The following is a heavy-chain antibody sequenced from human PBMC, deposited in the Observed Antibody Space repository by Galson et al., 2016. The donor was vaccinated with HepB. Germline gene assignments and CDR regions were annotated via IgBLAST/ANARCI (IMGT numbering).Heavy chain of an antibody. J-gene: IGHJ4*02. Sequence: CAISGDSVSSNSAAWNWIRQSPSRGLEWLGRTYYRAKWYNDYAVSVKSRITINVDTSMNQFSLQLNSVTPEDTAVYYCAREYSTGYYERFLAKRARRGFDYWGQGTLVTVAS. CDR3: AREYSTGYYERFLAKRARRGFDY. CDR2: TYYRAKWYN. V-gene: IGHV6-1*01. CDR1: GDSVSSNSAA. D-gene: IGHD6-19*01.